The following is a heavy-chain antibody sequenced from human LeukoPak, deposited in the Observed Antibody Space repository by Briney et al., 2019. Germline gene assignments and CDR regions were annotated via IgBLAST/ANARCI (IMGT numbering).Heavy chain of an antibody. CDR3: AKGPVRGYQTYYFDY. J-gene: IGHJ4*02. Sequence: GGSLRLSCAASGFTVSSNYMSWVRQAPGKGLEWVSVIYSGGSTYYADSVKGRFTISRDNSKNTVYLQMNSLRAEDTAVYYCAKGPVRGYQTYYFDYWGQGTLVTVSS. D-gene: IGHD3-22*01. CDR1: GFTVSSNY. V-gene: IGHV3-53*01. CDR2: IYSGGST.